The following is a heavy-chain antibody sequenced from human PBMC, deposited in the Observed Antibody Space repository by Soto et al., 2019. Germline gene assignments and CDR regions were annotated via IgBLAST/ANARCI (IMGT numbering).Heavy chain of an antibody. CDR2: INHSGST. J-gene: IGHJ6*02. D-gene: IGHD3-9*01. CDR3: ARENYDILTGYQIYGMDV. V-gene: IGHV4-34*01. CDR1: GGSFSGYY. Sequence: NPSETLSLTCAVYGGSFSGYYWGWIRQPPGKGLEWIGEINHSGSTNYNPSLKSRVTISVDTSKNQFSLKLSSVAAADTAVYYCARENYDILTGYQIYGMDVWGQGTTVTVSS.